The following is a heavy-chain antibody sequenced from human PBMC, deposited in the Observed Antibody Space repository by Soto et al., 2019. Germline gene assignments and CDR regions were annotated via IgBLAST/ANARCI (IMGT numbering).Heavy chain of an antibody. CDR1: GFTFSSYS. CDR3: ARDDIPRVEWLRFRDDNNYYYYMDV. V-gene: IGHV3-48*01. J-gene: IGHJ6*03. D-gene: IGHD5-12*01. Sequence: EVQLVESGGGLVQPGGSLRLSCAASGFTFSSYSMNWVRQAPGKGLEWVSYISSSSSTIYYADSVKGRFTISRDNAKNSLYLQMNSLRAEDTAVYYCARDDIPRVEWLRFRDDNNYYYYMDVWGKGTTVTVSS. CDR2: ISSSSSTI.